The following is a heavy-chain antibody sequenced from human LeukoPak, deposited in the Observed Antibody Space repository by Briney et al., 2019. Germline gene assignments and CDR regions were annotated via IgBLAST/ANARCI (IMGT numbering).Heavy chain of an antibody. V-gene: IGHV3-7*01. CDR1: GFTFSSYW. CDR3: ARSLWPEDY. CDR2: IKQDGSEK. D-gene: IGHD5-18*01. Sequence: GGSLRLSCAASGFTFSSYWMSWVRQAPGKGLEWVANIKQDGSEKNYVDSVKSRFTISRDNAKTSLYLQMNSLRAEDTAVYYCARSLWPEDYWGQGTLVTVSS. J-gene: IGHJ4*02.